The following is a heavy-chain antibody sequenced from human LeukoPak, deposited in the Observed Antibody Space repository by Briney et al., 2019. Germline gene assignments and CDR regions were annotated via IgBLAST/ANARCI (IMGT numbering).Heavy chain of an antibody. CDR3: ARGLGSGTYTQYYMDV. V-gene: IGHV3-53*01. J-gene: IGHJ6*03. CDR2: IYSGGST. Sequence: PGRSLRLSCAASGFTVSSDYMTWVRQAPGKGLEWVSLIYSGGSTYYADSVKGRFTISRDNFKNTLYLQMNSLRAEDTAVYYCARGLGSGTYTQYYMDVWGKGTTVTVSS. D-gene: IGHD3-10*01. CDR1: GFTVSSDY.